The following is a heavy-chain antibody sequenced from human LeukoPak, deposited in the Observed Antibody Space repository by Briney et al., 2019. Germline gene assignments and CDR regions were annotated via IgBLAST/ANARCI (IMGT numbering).Heavy chain of an antibody. J-gene: IGHJ4*02. CDR1: GFTFSGSA. Sequence: GGSLRLSCAASGFTFSGSAMHWVRQASGKGLEWVGRIRSKANSYATAYAASVKGRSTISRDDSKNTAYLQMNSLKTEDTAVYYCTRHAASDYWGQGTLVTVSS. CDR2: IRSKANSYAT. CDR3: TRHAASDY. V-gene: IGHV3-73*01.